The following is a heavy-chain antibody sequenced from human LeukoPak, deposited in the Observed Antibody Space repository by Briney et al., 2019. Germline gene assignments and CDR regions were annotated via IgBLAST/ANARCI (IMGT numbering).Heavy chain of an antibody. CDR1: GYPFSSYS. Sequence: GGSLRLSCVASGYPFSSYSMNSIRQAPGKGLEWVSYISVSGGVRSYADSVKGRFTISRDDARNSLYLQMNSLKDEDTAVYYCARDRGYFYDQLDYWGQGTLVTVSS. J-gene: IGHJ4*02. D-gene: IGHD2/OR15-2a*01. CDR2: ISVSGGVR. CDR3: ARDRGYFYDQLDY. V-gene: IGHV3-48*02.